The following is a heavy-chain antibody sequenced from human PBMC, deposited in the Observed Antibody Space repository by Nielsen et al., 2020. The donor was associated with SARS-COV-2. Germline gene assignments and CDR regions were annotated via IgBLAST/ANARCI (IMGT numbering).Heavy chain of an antibody. CDR3: AKLYSSGYYLYGMDV. CDR2: ISYDGSNK. CDR1: GFTFSSYA. Sequence: GESLKISCAASGFTFSSYAMHWVRQAPGKGLEWVAVISYDGSNKYYADSVKGRFTISRDNSKNSLYLQMNSLRAEDTALYYCAKLYSSGYYLYGMDVWGKGTTVTVSS. J-gene: IGHJ6*04. V-gene: IGHV3-30-3*02. D-gene: IGHD3-22*01.